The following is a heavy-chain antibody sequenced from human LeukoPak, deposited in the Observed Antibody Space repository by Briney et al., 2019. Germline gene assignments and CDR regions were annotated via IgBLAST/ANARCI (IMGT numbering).Heavy chain of an antibody. CDR1: GFTVSSNY. D-gene: IGHD6-13*01. V-gene: IGHV3-53*01. CDR2: IYSGGST. Sequence: QPGGSLRLSCAASGFTVSSNYMSWVRQAPGKGLEWVSVIYSGGSTYYADSVKGRFTISRDNSKNTLYLQVNSLRAEDTAVYYCARDKGLAAAGTGWFDPWGQGTLVTVSS. CDR3: ARDKGLAAAGTGWFDP. J-gene: IGHJ5*02.